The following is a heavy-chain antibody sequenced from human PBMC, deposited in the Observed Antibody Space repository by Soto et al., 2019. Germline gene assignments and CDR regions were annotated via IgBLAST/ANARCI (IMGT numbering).Heavy chain of an antibody. Sequence: QLQQWGAGLLKPSETLSLTCVVSGGSFSTYYYNWIRQSPGKGLEWIGDINHSGSNNYSPSLTSRVTMSLDTSKNQFSLKLTSVTAADTAVYYCARGGSNDWQVAFDIWGQGTMVTVSS. CDR2: INHSGSN. J-gene: IGHJ3*02. CDR1: GGSFSTYY. V-gene: IGHV4-34*01. D-gene: IGHD3-9*01. CDR3: ARGGSNDWQVAFDI.